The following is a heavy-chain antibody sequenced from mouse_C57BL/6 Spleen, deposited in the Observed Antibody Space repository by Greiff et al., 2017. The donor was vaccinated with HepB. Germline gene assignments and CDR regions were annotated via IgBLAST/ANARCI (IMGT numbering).Heavy chain of an antibody. Sequence: DVKLVESGGGLVKPGGSLKLSCVASGFTFSDYGMHWVRQAPEKGLEWVAYISSGSSTIYYADTVKGRFTISRDNAKNTLFLQMTSLRSEDTAMYYCARGDWDVGYWGQGTTLTVSS. J-gene: IGHJ2*01. CDR1: GFTFSDYG. D-gene: IGHD4-1*01. V-gene: IGHV5-17*01. CDR3: ARGDWDVGY. CDR2: ISSGSSTI.